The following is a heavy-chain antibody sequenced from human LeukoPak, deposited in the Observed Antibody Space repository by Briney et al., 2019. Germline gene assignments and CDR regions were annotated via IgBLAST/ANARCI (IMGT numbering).Heavy chain of an antibody. V-gene: IGHV4-34*01. D-gene: IGHD6-13*01. J-gene: IGHJ5*02. CDR1: GGSFSGYY. Sequence: SETLSLTCAVYGGSFSGYYWSWIRQPPGKGLEWIGEINHSGSTNYNPSLKSRVTISVDTSKNQFSLKLSSVTAADTAVYYCARDHIAAAGTGPERRFDPWGQGTLVTVSS. CDR2: INHSGST. CDR3: ARDHIAAAGTGPERRFDP.